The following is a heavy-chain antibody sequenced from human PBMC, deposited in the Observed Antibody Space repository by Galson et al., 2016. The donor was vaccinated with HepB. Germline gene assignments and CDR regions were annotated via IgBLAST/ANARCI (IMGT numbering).Heavy chain of an antibody. D-gene: IGHD3-16*01. V-gene: IGHV3-53*01. CDR1: GFTVSSNY. CDR2: VYSDGST. CDR3: AKNKATARVWGHYYYYMDV. J-gene: IGHJ6*03. Sequence: SLRLSCAASGFTVSSNYLSWVRQAPGKGLEWVSIVYSDGSTYYLDSVRGRFTISSDNSNNIAYLQMNSLRAEDTAVYFCAKNKATARVWGHYYYYMDVWGKGTTVTVSS.